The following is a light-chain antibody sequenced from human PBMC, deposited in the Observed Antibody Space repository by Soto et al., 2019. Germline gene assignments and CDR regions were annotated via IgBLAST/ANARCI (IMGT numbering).Light chain of an antibody. CDR2: DVT. Sequence: QSALTQPASVSGSPGQSITISCTGTSSDVGAYNYVSWYQQYPGKAPKYIIYDVTNRPSGVSYRFSGSKSGNMASLTISGLQAEDEADYYCSSYTTSSTLYVFGTGTKLTVL. V-gene: IGLV2-14*03. J-gene: IGLJ1*01. CDR3: SSYTTSSTLYV. CDR1: SSDVGAYNY.